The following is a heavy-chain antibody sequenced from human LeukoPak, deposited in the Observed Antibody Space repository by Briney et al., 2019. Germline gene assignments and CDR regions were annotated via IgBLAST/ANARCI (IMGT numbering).Heavy chain of an antibody. CDR1: GGTFSSSA. V-gene: IGHV1-69*04. CDR2: IIPILGIA. CDR3: ARETQWLAYY. Sequence: SEKVSCKASGGTFSSSAISWVRQAPGQGLEWMGRIIPILGIANYAQKFQGRVTITADKSTSTAYMELSSLRSEDTAVYYCARETQWLAYYWGQGTLVTVSS. J-gene: IGHJ4*02. D-gene: IGHD6-19*01.